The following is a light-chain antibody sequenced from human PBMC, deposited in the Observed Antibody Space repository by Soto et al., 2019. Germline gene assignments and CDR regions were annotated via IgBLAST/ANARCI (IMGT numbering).Light chain of an antibody. J-gene: IGLJ1*01. Sequence: QSALTQPASVSGSPGQSITISCTGTSSDVGGYNYVSWYQQHPDKAPKLMIYEVRNRPSGISNRFSGYKSGNTASLTISGPQAGDEADYYCSSYTSSNTYVLGTGTKLTVL. CDR3: SSYTSSNTYV. CDR1: SSDVGGYNY. CDR2: EVR. V-gene: IGLV2-14*01.